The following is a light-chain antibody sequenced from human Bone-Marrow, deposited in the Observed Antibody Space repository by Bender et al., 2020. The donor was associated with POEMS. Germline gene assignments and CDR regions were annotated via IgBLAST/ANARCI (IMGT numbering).Light chain of an antibody. J-gene: IGLJ3*02. Sequence: SYVLTQPPSVSVAPGQTARITCGGDNIETKSVHWYQQRPGQAPVVVIYYDKDRPSGVPERFSGSNSGSTATLIISRVEAGDEADYYCQVWQSSGDQWVFGGGTKLTVL. CDR2: YDK. CDR1: NIETKS. CDR3: QVWQSSGDQWV. V-gene: IGLV3-21*01.